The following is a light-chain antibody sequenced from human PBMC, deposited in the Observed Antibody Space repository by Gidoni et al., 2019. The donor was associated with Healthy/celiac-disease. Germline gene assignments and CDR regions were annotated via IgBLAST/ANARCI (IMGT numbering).Light chain of an antibody. J-gene: IGLJ2*01. V-gene: IGLV3-1*01. Sequence: SYELTQPPSVSVSPGQTASITCSGDKLGDKYACWYQQKPGQSPVLVIYQDSKRPSGIPERFSCSNPGNTAALTISGTQAMDEADYYCQAWDSSTGVVFGGGTKLTVL. CDR3: QAWDSSTGVV. CDR2: QDS. CDR1: KLGDKY.